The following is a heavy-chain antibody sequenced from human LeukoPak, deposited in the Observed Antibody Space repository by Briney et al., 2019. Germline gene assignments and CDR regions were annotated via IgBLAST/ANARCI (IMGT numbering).Heavy chain of an antibody. CDR3: ARGPYYDFWSGYPYYYYYYMDV. CDR1: GGTFSCYA. J-gene: IGHJ6*03. V-gene: IGHV1-69*01. D-gene: IGHD3-3*01. Sequence: GSSAKVSCKASGGTFSCYAISWVRQAPGQGLEWMGGIIPIFGTANYAQKFQGRVTITADESTSTAYMELSSLRSEDTAVYYCARGPYYDFWSGYPYYYYYYMDVWGKGTTVTVSS. CDR2: IIPIFGTA.